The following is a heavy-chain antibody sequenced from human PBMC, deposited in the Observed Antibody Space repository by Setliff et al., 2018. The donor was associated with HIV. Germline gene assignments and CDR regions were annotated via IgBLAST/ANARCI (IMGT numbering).Heavy chain of an antibody. J-gene: IGHJ4*02. V-gene: IGHV4-34*01. D-gene: IGHD4-17*01. Sequence: PSETLSLTCAVYGGSSSDNYWSWIRQSPGKGLEWIGEINHSGSTKYNPSLKSRVTISVDTSKKQFSLKLTSVTASDTAVYYCARAAAGNTGPFDLWGQGSPVTVSS. CDR3: ARAAAGNTGPFDL. CDR2: INHSGST. CDR1: GGSSSDNY.